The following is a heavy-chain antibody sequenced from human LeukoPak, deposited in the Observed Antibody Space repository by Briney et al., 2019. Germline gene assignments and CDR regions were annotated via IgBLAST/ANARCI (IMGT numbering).Heavy chain of an antibody. D-gene: IGHD5-18*01. CDR2: ISSSSSSI. CDR3: ARASGDIVETATMGSY. CDR1: GFTFNSYS. J-gene: IGHJ4*02. V-gene: IGHV3-21*01. Sequence: GGSLRLSCAASGFTFNSYSMNWVRQAPGKGLEWVSSISSSSSSIYYAGPVKGRITISRDNAKNSLYLQMNSLRAEDTAVYYCARASGDIVETATMGSYWGQGTLVTVSS.